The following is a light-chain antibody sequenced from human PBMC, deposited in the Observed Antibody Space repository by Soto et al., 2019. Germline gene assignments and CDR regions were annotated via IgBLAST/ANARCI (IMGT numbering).Light chain of an antibody. CDR2: EVT. CDR3: SSYTSSTTLI. J-gene: IGLJ2*01. Sequence: QSALTQPASVSGSPGQSITISCSGTSSDVGGYNYVSWYQQHPGKAPKLMMYEVTHRPSGVSDRFSGSKSGNTAPLTISGLQAEDEADYFCSSYTSSTTLIFGGGTKLTVL. CDR1: SSDVGGYNY. V-gene: IGLV2-14*01.